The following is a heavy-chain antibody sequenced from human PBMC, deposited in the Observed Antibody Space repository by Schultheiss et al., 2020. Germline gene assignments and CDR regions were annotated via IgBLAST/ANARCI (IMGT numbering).Heavy chain of an antibody. Sequence: GSLRLSCAASGFTFSSYDMHWVRQATGKGLEWVSAIGTAGDTYYPGSVKGRFTISRENAKNSLYLQMNSLRAGDTAVYYCARDLLSTVTTTGYYYYYGMDVWGQGTTVTVYS. CDR2: IGTAGDT. CDR1: GFTFSSYD. D-gene: IGHD4-17*01. V-gene: IGHV3-13*04. CDR3: ARDLLSTVTTTGYYYYYGMDV. J-gene: IGHJ6*02.